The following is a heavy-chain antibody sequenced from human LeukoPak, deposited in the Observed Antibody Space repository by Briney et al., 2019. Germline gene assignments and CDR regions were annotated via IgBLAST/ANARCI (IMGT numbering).Heavy chain of an antibody. V-gene: IGHV3-9*01. J-gene: IGHJ4*02. D-gene: IGHD7-27*01. CDR2: INWNGGSL. CDR3: ARDLNWETY. Sequence: GGSLRLSCAASGFTFGDYAMHWVRQAPGKGLEWVSGINWNGGSLGYANSVKGRFTISRDNAKNSLYLQMNSLRAEDTAVYYCARDLNWETYWGQGTLVSVSS. CDR1: GFTFGDYA.